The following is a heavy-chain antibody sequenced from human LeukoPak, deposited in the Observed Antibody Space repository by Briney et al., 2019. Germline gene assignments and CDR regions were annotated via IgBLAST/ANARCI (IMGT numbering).Heavy chain of an antibody. J-gene: IGHJ3*02. CDR2: IYYTGSI. CDR1: GGSISNYY. V-gene: IGHV4-59*01. Sequence: PSETLSLTCTVSGGSISNYYWSWIRQPPGKGLEWIGYIYYTGSINYTPSLKSRVTISLDTSKNHFSLKLSSVTAADTAMYYCARTSWGYAFDIWGRGPMVTVSS. D-gene: IGHD7-27*01. CDR3: ARTSWGYAFDI.